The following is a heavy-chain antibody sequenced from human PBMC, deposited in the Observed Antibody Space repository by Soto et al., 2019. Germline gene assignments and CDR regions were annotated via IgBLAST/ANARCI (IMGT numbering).Heavy chain of an antibody. CDR1: GFTFSSYA. J-gene: IGHJ6*02. CDR2: ISYDGSNK. CDR3: ARDSYSSSSTLPTKPDGMDV. V-gene: IGHV3-30-3*01. D-gene: IGHD6-6*01. Sequence: QVQLVESGGGVVQPGRSLRLSCAASGFTFSSYAMHWVRQAPGKGLEWVAVISYDGSNKYYADSVKGRFTISRDNSKNTLYLQMNSLRAEDTAVYYCARDSYSSSSTLPTKPDGMDVGGQGTTVTVSS.